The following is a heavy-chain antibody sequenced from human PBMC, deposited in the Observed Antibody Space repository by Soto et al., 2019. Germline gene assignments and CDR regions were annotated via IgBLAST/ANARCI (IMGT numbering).Heavy chain of an antibody. CDR3: ARASLDWSRHYYYYYGMDV. CDR1: GFTVSSNY. V-gene: IGHV3-53*01. J-gene: IGHJ6*02. CDR2: IYSGGST. Sequence: EVQLVESGGGLIQPGGSLRLSCAASGFTVSSNYMSWVRQAPGKGLEWVSVIYSGGSTYYADSVKGRFTISRDNSKNTLYLQMNSLRAEDTAVYYCARASLDWSRHYYYYYGMDVWGQGTTVTVSS. D-gene: IGHD2-8*02.